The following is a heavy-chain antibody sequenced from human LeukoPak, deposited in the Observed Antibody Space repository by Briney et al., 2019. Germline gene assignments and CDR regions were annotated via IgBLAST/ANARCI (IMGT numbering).Heavy chain of an antibody. J-gene: IGHJ6*03. Sequence: PGGSLRLSCAASGFTFDDYAMHWVRQAPGKGLEWVSLISWDGGSTYYADSVKGRFTISRDNSKNSLYLQMNSLRPEDTAFYYCAKSACRSTSCYWGYYYYMDVWGKGTTVTVSS. CDR3: AKSACRSTSCYWGYYYYMDV. CDR1: GFTFDDYA. CDR2: ISWDGGST. V-gene: IGHV3-43D*04. D-gene: IGHD2-2*01.